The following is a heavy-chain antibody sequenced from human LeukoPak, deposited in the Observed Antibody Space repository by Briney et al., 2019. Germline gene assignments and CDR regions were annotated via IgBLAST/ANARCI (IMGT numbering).Heavy chain of an antibody. J-gene: IGHJ4*02. Sequence: MTSETLSLTCTVSGGSISSSSYYWGWIRQPPGKGLEWIGSIYYSGSTYYNPSLKSRVTISVDTSKNQFSLKLSSVTAADTAVYYCARIPSGSYWNNLDYWGQGTLVTVSS. V-gene: IGHV4-39*01. CDR3: ARIPSGSYWNNLDY. D-gene: IGHD1-26*01. CDR2: IYYSGST. CDR1: GGSISSSSYY.